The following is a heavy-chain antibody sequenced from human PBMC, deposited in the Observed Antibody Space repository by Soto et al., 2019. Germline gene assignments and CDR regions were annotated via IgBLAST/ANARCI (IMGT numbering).Heavy chain of an antibody. CDR2: ISSSGSTI. CDR3: ARSNYDFWSGYYTSQFDY. Sequence: KTGGSLRLSCAASGFTFSDYYMSWIRQAPGKGLEWVSYISSSGSTIYYADSVKGRFTISRDNTKNSLYLQMNSLRAEDTAVYYCARSNYDFWSGYYTSQFDYWGQGTLVTVSS. CDR1: GFTFSDYY. V-gene: IGHV3-11*01. D-gene: IGHD3-3*01. J-gene: IGHJ4*02.